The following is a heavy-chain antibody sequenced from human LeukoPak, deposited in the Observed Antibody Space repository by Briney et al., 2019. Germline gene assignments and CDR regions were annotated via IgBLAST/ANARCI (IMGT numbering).Heavy chain of an antibody. CDR2: GNP. Sequence: GNPTYAQGFTGRFVFSLDTSVSTAYLQISSLKAEDTAVYYCARTYYDFWSGYYSRNWFDPWGQGTLVTVSS. J-gene: IGHJ5*02. D-gene: IGHD3-3*01. V-gene: IGHV7-4-1*02. CDR3: ARTYYDFWSGYYSRNWFDP.